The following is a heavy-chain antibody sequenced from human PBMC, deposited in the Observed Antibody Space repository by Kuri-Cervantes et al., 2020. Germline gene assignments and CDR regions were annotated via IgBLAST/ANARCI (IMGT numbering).Heavy chain of an antibody. CDR3: ARPKYCSGGSCLLKPSPYYYYGMDV. D-gene: IGHD2-15*01. CDR1: EFTFSTYG. V-gene: IGHV3-30*03. J-gene: IGHJ6*02. CDR2: ISNDGGNK. Sequence: GGSLRLSCAVSEFTFSTYGMHWVRQVPGKGLEWVALISNDGGNKYYADSVKGRFTISRDNSKNTLYLQMNSLRIEDTAVYYCARPKYCSGGSCLLKPSPYYYYGMDVWGQGTTVTVSS.